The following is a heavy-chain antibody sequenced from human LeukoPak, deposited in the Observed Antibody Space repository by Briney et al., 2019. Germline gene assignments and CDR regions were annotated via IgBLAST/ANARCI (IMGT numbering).Heavy chain of an antibody. CDR1: GFTFDDYA. CDR2: ISWDGGST. D-gene: IGHD1-26*01. Sequence: GGSLRLSCAASGFTFDDYAMHWVRQAPGKGLEWVSLISWDGGSTYYAGSVKGRFTISRDNSKNSLYLQMNSLRAEDTALYYCAKDMSGSSGGGYFDYWGQGTLVTVSS. CDR3: AKDMSGSSGGGYFDY. V-gene: IGHV3-43D*03. J-gene: IGHJ4*02.